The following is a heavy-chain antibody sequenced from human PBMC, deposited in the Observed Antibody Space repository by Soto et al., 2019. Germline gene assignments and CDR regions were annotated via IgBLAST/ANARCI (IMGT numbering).Heavy chain of an antibody. Sequence: PXAALKISGKGCGYSFTSYWIGWVRQMPGKGLEWMGIIYPGDSDTRYSLSFQGQVTISADKSISTAYLQWSSLKASDTAMYYCARARTIFGVVRHFDYWGQGTLVTVSS. J-gene: IGHJ4*02. CDR3: ARARTIFGVVRHFDY. CDR2: IYPGDSDT. CDR1: GYSFTSYW. V-gene: IGHV5-51*01. D-gene: IGHD3-3*01.